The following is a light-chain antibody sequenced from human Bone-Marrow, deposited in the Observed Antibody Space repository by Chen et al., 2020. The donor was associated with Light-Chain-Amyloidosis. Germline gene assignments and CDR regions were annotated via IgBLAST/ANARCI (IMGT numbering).Light chain of an antibody. Sequence: QSALTQPASVSGSPGPSIPISCTGTSSDVGGDNHVSWYHQHPDKAPKLMIYEVTNRPSWVPDRFSGTKSDNTASLTISGLQTEDEADYFCSSYTITNTLVFGSGTRVTVL. CDR1: SSDVGGDNH. CDR3: SSYTITNTLV. J-gene: IGLJ1*01. CDR2: EVT. V-gene: IGLV2-14*01.